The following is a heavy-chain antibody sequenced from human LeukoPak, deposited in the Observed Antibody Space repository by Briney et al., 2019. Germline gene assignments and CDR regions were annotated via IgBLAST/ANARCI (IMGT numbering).Heavy chain of an antibody. J-gene: IGHJ4*02. V-gene: IGHV3-74*01. CDR1: GFTFSSYW. CDR2: INTDGSST. D-gene: IGHD3-22*01. CDR3: AKDIVLYYDSSGYQGPFDY. Sequence: GGSLRLSCAASGFTFSSYWMHWVRQAPGKGLVWVSRINTDGSSTSYADSVKGRFTISRDNSKNTLYLQMNSLRAEDTAVYYCAKDIVLYYDSSGYQGPFDYWGQGTLVTVSS.